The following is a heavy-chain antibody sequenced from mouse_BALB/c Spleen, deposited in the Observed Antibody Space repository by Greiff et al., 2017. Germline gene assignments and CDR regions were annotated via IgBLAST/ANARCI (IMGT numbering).Heavy chain of an antibody. Sequence: EVQLVESGPSLVKPSQTLSLTCSVTGDSTTSGYWNWIRKFPGNKLEYMGYISYSGSTYYNPSLKSRISITRDTSKNQYYLQLNSVTTEDTATYYCARITTATLWYFDVWGAGTTVTVSS. J-gene: IGHJ1*01. CDR1: GDSTTSGY. V-gene: IGHV3-8*02. CDR2: ISYSGST. CDR3: ARITTATLWYFDV. D-gene: IGHD1-2*01.